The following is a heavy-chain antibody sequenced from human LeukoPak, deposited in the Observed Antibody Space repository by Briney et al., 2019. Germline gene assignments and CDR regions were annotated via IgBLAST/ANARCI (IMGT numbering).Heavy chain of an antibody. Sequence: GGSLRLSCAASGFTFSSYAMSWVRQAPGKGLEWVSAISGSGGSTYYADSVKGRFTISRDNSKNTLYLQMNSLRAEDTAVYYCAKSRDYYDSSAAWGAFDIWGQGTMVSVSS. V-gene: IGHV3-23*01. CDR3: AKSRDYYDSSAAWGAFDI. CDR2: ISGSGGST. CDR1: GFTFSSYA. D-gene: IGHD3-22*01. J-gene: IGHJ3*02.